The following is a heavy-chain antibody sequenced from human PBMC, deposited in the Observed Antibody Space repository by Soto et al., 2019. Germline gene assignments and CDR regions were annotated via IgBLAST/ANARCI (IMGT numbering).Heavy chain of an antibody. V-gene: IGHV3-9*01. Sequence: EVQLVESGGGLVQPGRSLRLSCAASGFTFDDYAMHWVRQAPGKGLEWVSGISWNSGSIGYADSVKGRFTISRDNAKNSLYLQMNSLRAEDTALYYCAKGSGYSGYDYYFDYWGQGNLVPVSS. CDR3: AKGSGYSGYDYYFDY. D-gene: IGHD5-12*01. CDR1: GFTFDDYA. CDR2: ISWNSGSI. J-gene: IGHJ4*02.